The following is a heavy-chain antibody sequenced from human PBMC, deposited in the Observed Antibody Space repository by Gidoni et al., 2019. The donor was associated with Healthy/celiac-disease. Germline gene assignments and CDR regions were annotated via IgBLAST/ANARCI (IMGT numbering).Heavy chain of an antibody. J-gene: IGHJ4*02. D-gene: IGHD6-13*01. CDR2: IFSNDEK. Sequence: QVTLQESGPVLVKPTETLTLTCTVSGFSLRNARMGVSWIRQPPGKALEWLAHIFSNDEKSYSTSLKSRLTISKDTSKSQVVLTMTNMDPVDTATYYCARAPHIFYSSSWHLAHDYWGQGTLVTVSS. CDR1: GFSLRNARMG. CDR3: ARAPHIFYSSSWHLAHDY. V-gene: IGHV2-26*01.